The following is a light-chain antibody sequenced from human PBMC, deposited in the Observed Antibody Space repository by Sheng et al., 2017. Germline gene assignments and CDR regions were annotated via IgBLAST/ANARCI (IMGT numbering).Light chain of an antibody. V-gene: IGKV1-9*01. Sequence: QLTQSPSSLSASVGDRVIITCRASQGISTYLAWYQQKPEKAPNLLIYGASTLQSGVPSRFSGSGSGTDFTLKISRVEADDIGIYYCVRSLQPRTFGPGTKWIS. CDR2: GAS. CDR1: QGISTY. CDR3: VRSLQPRT. J-gene: IGKJ3*01.